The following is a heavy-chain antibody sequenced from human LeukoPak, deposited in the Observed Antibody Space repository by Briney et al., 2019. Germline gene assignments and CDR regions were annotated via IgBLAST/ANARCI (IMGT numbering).Heavy chain of an antibody. CDR3: ARGGSGISNAFDI. D-gene: IGHD3-10*01. J-gene: IGHJ3*02. CDR1: GGSISSYY. Sequence: SETLSLTCSVSGGSISSYYWSWIRQPPGKGLEWIGYLYYSGSTNSNPSPKSRVTMSVDTSKNQFSLKLRSVTAADTAVYYCARGGSGISNAFDIWGQGTMVTVSS. V-gene: IGHV4-59*01. CDR2: LYYSGST.